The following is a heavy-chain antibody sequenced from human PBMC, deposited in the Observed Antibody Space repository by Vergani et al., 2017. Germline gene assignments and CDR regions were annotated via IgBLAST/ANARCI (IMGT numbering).Heavy chain of an antibody. CDR2: IHHSGDT. J-gene: IGHJ6*02. V-gene: IGHV4-38-2*01. Sequence: QVQLQVSGPGLVKPSETLTLTCDVSDSSIMTNPYWGWFRQSPGKGLEWIGCIHHSGDTHYNSSLKSRVSISIVSSSKFSLSLTSVTAADTAIHYCARHRGSGGFFPSSYFYGMDVWGHGTTVTVSS. D-gene: IGHD3-10*01. CDR3: ARHRGSGGFFPSSYFYGMDV. CDR1: DSSIMTNPY.